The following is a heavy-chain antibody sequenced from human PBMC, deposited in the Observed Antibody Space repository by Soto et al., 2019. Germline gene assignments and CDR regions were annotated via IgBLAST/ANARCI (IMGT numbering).Heavy chain of an antibody. Sequence: GGSLRLSCAASGFTFSSYAMHWVRQAPGKGLEWVAVISYDGSNKYYADSVKGRFTISRDNSKNTLYLQMNSLRAEDTAVYYCARGLAVAGAHDYWGQGTLVTVSS. J-gene: IGHJ4*02. CDR2: ISYDGSNK. CDR1: GFTFSSYA. D-gene: IGHD6-19*01. V-gene: IGHV3-30-3*01. CDR3: ARGLAVAGAHDY.